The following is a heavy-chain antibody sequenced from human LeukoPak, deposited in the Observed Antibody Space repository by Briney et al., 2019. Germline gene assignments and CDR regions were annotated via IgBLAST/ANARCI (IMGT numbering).Heavy chain of an antibody. V-gene: IGHV3-15*01. D-gene: IGHD3-10*01. J-gene: IGHJ4*02. CDR1: GFTFSNAW. Sequence: PGGSLRLSCAASGFTFSNAWMSWVRQAPGKGLEWVGRVKSKTDGETTDYAAPVKGRFTISRDDSKNTLYLQMNSLKTEDTAVYHCTTATDMIYFGSGSSSVDYWGQGTLVTVSS. CDR2: VKSKTDGETT. CDR3: TTATDMIYFGSGSSSVDY.